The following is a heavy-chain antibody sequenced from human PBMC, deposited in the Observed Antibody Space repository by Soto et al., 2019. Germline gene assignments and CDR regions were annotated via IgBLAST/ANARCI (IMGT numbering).Heavy chain of an antibody. D-gene: IGHD2-21*02. V-gene: IGHV3-23*01. CDR1: GFTFSSYA. CDR3: AKDIIRNIVVVTAIDY. CDR2: ISGSGGST. Sequence: GGSLRLSCAASGFTFSSYAMSWVRQAPGKGLEWVSAISGSGGSTYYADSVKGRFTISRDNSKNTLYLQMNSLRAEDTAVYYCAKDIIRNIVVVTAIDYWGQGTLVTVSS. J-gene: IGHJ4*02.